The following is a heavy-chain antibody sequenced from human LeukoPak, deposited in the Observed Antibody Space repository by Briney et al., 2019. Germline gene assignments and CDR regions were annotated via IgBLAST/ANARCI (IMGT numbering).Heavy chain of an antibody. CDR2: IYYSGST. CDR1: GGSISSYY. CDR3: ATTWHVFDAFDI. D-gene: IGHD2/OR15-2a*01. Sequence: SETLSLTCTVSGGSISSYYWSWIRQPPGKGREGIGYIYYSGSTNYNPSLKSRVTISVDTSKNQFSLKLSSVTAADTAVYYCATTWHVFDAFDIWGQGTMVTVSS. V-gene: IGHV4-59*08. J-gene: IGHJ3*02.